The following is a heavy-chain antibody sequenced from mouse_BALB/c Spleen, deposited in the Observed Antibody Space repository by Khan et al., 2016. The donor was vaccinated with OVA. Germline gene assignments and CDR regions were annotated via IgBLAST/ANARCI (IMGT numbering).Heavy chain of an antibody. V-gene: IGHV1-77*01. J-gene: IGHJ3*01. CDR3: ARGGYSVFAY. D-gene: IGHD2-14*01. CDR1: GYTFTDYI. CDR2: IFPGSDTP. Sequence: VQLQESGPELVKPGASLKVSCKASGYTFTDYIIGWVRQSTRQGLEWIGDIFPGSDTPYYNEKFKDKATLTADKSSNTAYMQLSSLTSEDSAVYFCARGGYSVFAYWGQGTLVTVSA.